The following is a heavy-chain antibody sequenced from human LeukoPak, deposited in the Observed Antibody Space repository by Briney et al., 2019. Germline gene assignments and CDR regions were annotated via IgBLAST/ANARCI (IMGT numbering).Heavy chain of an antibody. CDR3: ARPVGGYYYYYMDV. J-gene: IGHJ6*03. CDR1: GGSISSYY. Sequence: PSETLSLTCTVSGGSISSYYWSWIRQPPGKGLEWIGYIYYSGSTNYNPSLKSRVTISVDTSKNQFSLKLSSVTAADTAVYYCARPVGGYYYYYMDVWGKGTTVTVSS. D-gene: IGHD3-10*01. CDR2: IYYSGST. V-gene: IGHV4-59*12.